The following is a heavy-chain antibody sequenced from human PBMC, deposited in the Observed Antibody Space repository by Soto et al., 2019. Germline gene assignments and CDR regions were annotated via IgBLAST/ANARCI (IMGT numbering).Heavy chain of an antibody. CDR2: IIPILGIA. CDR3: ARAGEMATIRGLGY. J-gene: IGHJ4*02. D-gene: IGHD5-12*01. V-gene: IGHV1-69*02. Sequence: QVQLVQSGAEVKKPGSSVKVSCKASGGTFSSYTISWVRQAPGQGLEWMGRIIPILGIANYAQKFRGRVTITADKSTSTAYMALSRLRSEDTGVYYCARAGEMATIRGLGYLGQGTLVTVSS. CDR1: GGTFSSYT.